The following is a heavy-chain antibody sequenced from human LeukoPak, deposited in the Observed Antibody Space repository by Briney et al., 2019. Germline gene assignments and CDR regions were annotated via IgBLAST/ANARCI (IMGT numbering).Heavy chain of an antibody. CDR3: ARAPSQTNYYDSSGYYHYYYGMDV. V-gene: IGHV1-69*13. CDR1: GGTFISYA. Sequence: ASVKVSCKASGGTFISYAISWVRQAPGQGLEWMGGIIPIFGTANYAQKFQGRVTITADESTSTAYMELSSLRSEDTAVYYCARAPSQTNYYDSSGYYHYYYGMDVWGQGTTVTVSS. CDR2: IIPIFGTA. J-gene: IGHJ6*02. D-gene: IGHD3-22*01.